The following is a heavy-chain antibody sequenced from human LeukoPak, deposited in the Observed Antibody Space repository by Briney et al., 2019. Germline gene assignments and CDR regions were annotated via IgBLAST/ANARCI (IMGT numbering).Heavy chain of an antibody. CDR1: GYSFTSYW. V-gene: IGHV5-51*01. D-gene: IGHD1-1*01. CDR2: IYPGDSDT. Sequence: GESLKIPCKGSGYSFTSYWIGWVRQMPGKGLEWMGIIYPGDSDTRYSPSFQGQVTISADKSISTAYLQWSSLKASDTAMYYCARVYNWNDGDYYYGMDVWGKGTTVTVSS. J-gene: IGHJ6*04. CDR3: ARVYNWNDGDYYYGMDV.